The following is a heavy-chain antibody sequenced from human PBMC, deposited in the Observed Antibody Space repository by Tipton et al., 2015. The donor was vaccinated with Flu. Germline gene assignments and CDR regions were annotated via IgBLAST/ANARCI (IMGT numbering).Heavy chain of an antibody. V-gene: IGHV3-23*01. CDR1: GFTFSRYA. J-gene: IGHJ4*02. CDR3: AKVIPELVAGLDS. D-gene: IGHD6-19*01. Sequence: SLRLSCAASGFTFSRYAMTWVRQAPGQGLEWVASVGVGGGPKYFADSVKGRFTISRDFSRNTLYLQMNSLRAEDTAIYYCAKVIPELVAGLDSWGQGTLVTVSS. CDR2: VGVGGGPK.